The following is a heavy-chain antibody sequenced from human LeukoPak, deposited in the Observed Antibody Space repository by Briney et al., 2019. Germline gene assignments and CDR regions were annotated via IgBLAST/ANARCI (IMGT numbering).Heavy chain of an antibody. CDR2: INHSGST. CDR1: GGSFSGYY. V-gene: IGHV4-34*01. J-gene: IGHJ4*02. D-gene: IGHD3-3*02. CDR3: ARGRGIFGVVIIKGAYDY. Sequence: PSETLSLTCAVYGGSFSGYYWSWIRQPPGKGLEWIGEINHSGSTNYNPSLKSRVTISVDTSENQFSLKLSSVTAADTAVYYCARGRGIFGVVIIKGAYDYWGQGTLVTVSS.